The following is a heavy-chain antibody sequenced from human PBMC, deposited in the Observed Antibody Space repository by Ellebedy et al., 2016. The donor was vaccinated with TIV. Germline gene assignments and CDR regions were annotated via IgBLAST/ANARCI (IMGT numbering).Heavy chain of an antibody. CDR3: ARRGSYGDYAVQVNSWFDT. Sequence: GESLKISCAASGFSFRSYWMSWVRQAPGKGLEWVANIYQDGSDQYYADSVKGRFTISRDNANKSLFLQMNSLRVDDTAVYYCARRGSYGDYAVQVNSWFDTWGQGTLVTVYS. J-gene: IGHJ5*02. V-gene: IGHV3-7*01. CDR2: IYQDGSDQ. CDR1: GFSFRSYW. D-gene: IGHD4-17*01.